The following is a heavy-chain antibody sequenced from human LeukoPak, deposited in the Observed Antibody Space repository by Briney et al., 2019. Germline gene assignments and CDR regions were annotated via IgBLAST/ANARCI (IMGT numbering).Heavy chain of an antibody. D-gene: IGHD5-18*01. CDR3: ARDRERYSYGALDY. CDR1: RGTFSSYA. V-gene: IGHV1-69*04. J-gene: IGHJ4*02. Sequence: ASVKVSCKASRGTFSSYAISWVRQAPGQGLEWMGRIIPILGIANYAQKFQGRVTITADKSTSTAYMELSSLRSEDTAVYYCARDRERYSYGALDYWGQGTLVTVSS. CDR2: IIPILGIA.